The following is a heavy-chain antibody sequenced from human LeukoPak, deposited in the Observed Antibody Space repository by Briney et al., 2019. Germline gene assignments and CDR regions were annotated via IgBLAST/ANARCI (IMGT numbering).Heavy chain of an antibody. D-gene: IGHD6-13*01. J-gene: IGHJ6*03. CDR1: GGSFSGYY. CDR3: ARGGQLWYYYIDV. V-gene: IGHV4-34*01. Sequence: SETLSLTCAVYGGSFSGYYWSWIRQPPGKGLEWIGEINHSGSTNYNPSLKSRVTISVDTSKNQFSLKLSSVTAADTAVYYCARGGQLWYYYIDVWGKGTTVTVSS. CDR2: INHSGST.